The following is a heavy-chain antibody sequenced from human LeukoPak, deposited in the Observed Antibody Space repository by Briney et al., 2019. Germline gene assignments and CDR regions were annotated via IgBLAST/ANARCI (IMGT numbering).Heavy chain of an antibody. D-gene: IGHD1-26*01. J-gene: IGHJ6*02. CDR2: IKHDGSEK. CDR3: TRGGIWGMDV. Sequence: GGSLRLSCVASGFTFNNYWMTWVRQAPAKGLEWVATIKHDGSEKYYVDSVKGRFTISRDNGKNSLYLQMNSLRAEDTAVYYCTRGGIWGMDVWGQGTTVIVSS. CDR1: GFTFNNYW. V-gene: IGHV3-7*01.